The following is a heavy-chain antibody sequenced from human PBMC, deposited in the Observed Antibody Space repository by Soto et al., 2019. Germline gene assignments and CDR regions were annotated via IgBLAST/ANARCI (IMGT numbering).Heavy chain of an antibody. Sequence: QVHLVESGGGVVQPGTSLRLSCVGSGFTFRSFVIHWVRQAPGRGLEWVALTSYDGTNKYFGDSVKGRFTISRDNSRNTVDLQMDSLRLVDTALYYCARWGTTGGLDVWGQGTLVSVSS. J-gene: IGHJ4*02. CDR1: GFTFRSFV. V-gene: IGHV3-30*19. CDR3: ARWGTTGGLDV. CDR2: TSYDGTNK. D-gene: IGHD3-16*01.